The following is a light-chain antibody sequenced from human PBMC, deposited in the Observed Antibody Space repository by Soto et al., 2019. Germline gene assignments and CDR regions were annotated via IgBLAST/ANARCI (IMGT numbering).Light chain of an antibody. J-gene: IGLJ1*01. CDR2: DNN. V-gene: IGLV1-51*01. CDR3: GTGDSSMSAYV. Sequence: QSVMTLPPSVSAAPGQKVTISCSGSSSNIGNNYVSWYQQLPGTAPKLLIYDNNKRPSGIPDRFSDSKSGTSATLAITGLQNGDEAAYYCGTGDSSMSAYVFGTGTKLTVL. CDR1: SSNIGNNY.